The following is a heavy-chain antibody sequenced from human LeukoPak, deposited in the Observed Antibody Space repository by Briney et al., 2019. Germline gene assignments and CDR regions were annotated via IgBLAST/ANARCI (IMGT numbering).Heavy chain of an antibody. V-gene: IGHV3-30*18. CDR1: GFTFSSYA. CDR2: ISYDGSNK. J-gene: IGHJ4*02. D-gene: IGHD6-6*01. CDR3: AKDLEYSSSFFDY. Sequence: GGSLRLSCAASGFTFSSYAMSWVRQAPGKGLEWVAVISYDGSNKYYADSVKGRFTIPRDNSKNTLYLQMNSLRAEDTAVYYCAKDLEYSSSFFDYWGQGTLVTVSS.